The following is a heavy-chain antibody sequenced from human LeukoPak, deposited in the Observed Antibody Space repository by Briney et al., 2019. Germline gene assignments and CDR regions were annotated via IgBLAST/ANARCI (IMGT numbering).Heavy chain of an antibody. J-gene: IGHJ4*02. CDR1: GFTFDDYA. CDR3: AKDTSVAGTAPG. CDR2: ISWNSGSI. Sequence: GGSLRLSCAASGFTFDDYAMHWVRQAPGKGLEWVSGISWNSGSIGYADSVKGRFTISRDNAKNSLYLQMNSLRAEDTALYYCAKDTSVAGTAPGWGQETLVTVSS. D-gene: IGHD6-19*01. V-gene: IGHV3-9*01.